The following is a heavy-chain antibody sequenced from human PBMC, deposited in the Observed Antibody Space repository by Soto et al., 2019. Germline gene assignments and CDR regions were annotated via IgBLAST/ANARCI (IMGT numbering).Heavy chain of an antibody. CDR2: ISAGNGNT. D-gene: IGHD3-22*01. V-gene: IGHV1-3*01. Sequence: ASVKVSCKASGYTFTSYAMHWVRQAPGQRLEWMGWISAGNGNTKYSQKFQGRVTITRDTSASTAYMELSSLRSEDTAVYYCARDQVDGYYALNYYYYGMDVWGQGTTVTVSS. CDR3: ARDQVDGYYALNYYYYGMDV. J-gene: IGHJ6*02. CDR1: GYTFTSYA.